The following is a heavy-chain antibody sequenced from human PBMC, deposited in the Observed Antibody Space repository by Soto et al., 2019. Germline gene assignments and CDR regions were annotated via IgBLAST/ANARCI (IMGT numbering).Heavy chain of an antibody. CDR1: GYTFTSYG. D-gene: IGHD3-22*01. Sequence: GASVKVSCKASGYTFTSYGISWVRQAPGQGLEWMGWISAYNGNTNYAQKLQGRVTMTTDTSTSTAYMELRSLRSDDTAVYYCARDRLGDSSGYYLIDYWGQGTLVTVPQ. J-gene: IGHJ4*02. CDR3: ARDRLGDSSGYYLIDY. CDR2: ISAYNGNT. V-gene: IGHV1-18*01.